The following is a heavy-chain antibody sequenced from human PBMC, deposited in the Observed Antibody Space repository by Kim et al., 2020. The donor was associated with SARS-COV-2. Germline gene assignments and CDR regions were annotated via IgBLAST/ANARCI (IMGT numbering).Heavy chain of an antibody. Sequence: GGSLRLSCAASGFTFDDYAMHWVRQAPGKGLEWVSGISWNSGSIGYADSVKGRFTISRDNAKNSLYLQMNSLRAEDTALYYCAKDMDVSGELGEVFDYWGQGTLVTVSS. CDR3: AKDMDVSGELGEVFDY. D-gene: IGHD3-16*01. CDR2: ISWNSGSI. CDR1: GFTFDDYA. J-gene: IGHJ4*02. V-gene: IGHV3-9*01.